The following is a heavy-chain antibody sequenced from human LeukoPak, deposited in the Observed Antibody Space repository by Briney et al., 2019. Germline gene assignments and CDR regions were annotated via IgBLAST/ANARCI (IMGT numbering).Heavy chain of an antibody. CDR1: GFTFSSYA. Sequence: GRSLRLSCAASGFTFSSYAMHWVRQAPGKGLEWVAVISYDGSNKYYADSVKGRFTISRDNSKNTLYLQMNSLRAEDTAVYYCATDRRFSGYPTFDYWGQGTLVTVSS. J-gene: IGHJ4*02. CDR2: ISYDGSNK. V-gene: IGHV3-30-3*01. CDR3: ATDRRFSGYPTFDY. D-gene: IGHD3-22*01.